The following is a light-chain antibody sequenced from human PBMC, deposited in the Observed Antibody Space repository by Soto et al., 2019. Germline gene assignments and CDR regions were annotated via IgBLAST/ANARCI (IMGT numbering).Light chain of an antibody. Sequence: DIQMTQSPSTLSASVGDRVTITCRASQSINSWLAWYQQKPGKAPKLLIYKASSLESGVPSRFSGSGSGTEFTLIISSLQPDDIATYYCQQYNSYSTFGQGTNLEIK. CDR1: QSINSW. CDR3: QQYNSYST. CDR2: KAS. V-gene: IGKV1-5*03. J-gene: IGKJ2*01.